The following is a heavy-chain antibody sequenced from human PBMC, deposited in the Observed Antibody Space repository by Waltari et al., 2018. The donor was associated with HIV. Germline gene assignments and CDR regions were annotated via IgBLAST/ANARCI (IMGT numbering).Heavy chain of an antibody. J-gene: IGHJ4*02. CDR3: ARKIPEGHAFDS. D-gene: IGHD2-2*01. CDR2: TYYVGPT. Sequence: QVQLQESGPGPVQPSETLSLTCGVSGYSLTNGYYWGRIRQPPGKGLEWIGSTYYVGPTYYNPSLKSRVTISVDTSKNQFSLKVTSVTAADTAVYYCARKIPEGHAFDSWGQGTLVTVSS. V-gene: IGHV4-38-2*01. CDR1: GYSLTNGYY.